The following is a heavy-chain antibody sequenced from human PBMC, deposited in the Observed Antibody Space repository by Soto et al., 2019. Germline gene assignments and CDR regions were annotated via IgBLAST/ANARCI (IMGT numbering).Heavy chain of an antibody. CDR1: GFTFSSYA. D-gene: IGHD6-6*01. J-gene: IGHJ6*02. CDR3: AKVGDSSSFYYYGMDV. CDR2: ISGSGGST. V-gene: IGHV3-23*01. Sequence: VGSLRLSGAASGFTFSSYAMSWVRQAPGKGLEWVSAISGSGGSTYYADSVKGRFTISRDNSKNTLYLQMNSLRAEDTAVYYCAKVGDSSSFYYYGMDVWGQGTTVTVSS.